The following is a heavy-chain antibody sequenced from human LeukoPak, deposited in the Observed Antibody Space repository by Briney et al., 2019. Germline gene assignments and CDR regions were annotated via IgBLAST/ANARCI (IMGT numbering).Heavy chain of an antibody. CDR2: ISNNGGSV. CDR1: GFTFSNYA. Sequence: GGSLRLSCSASGFTFSNYAMHWVRQAPGKGLEYVSVISNNGGSVYYADSLKGRFTISRDNSKNTLYLQMSSLRAEDTAVYYCVRDDSQSVVPACLDYWGQGTLVSVSS. V-gene: IGHV3-64D*09. D-gene: IGHD2-2*01. J-gene: IGHJ4*02. CDR3: VRDDSQSVVPACLDY.